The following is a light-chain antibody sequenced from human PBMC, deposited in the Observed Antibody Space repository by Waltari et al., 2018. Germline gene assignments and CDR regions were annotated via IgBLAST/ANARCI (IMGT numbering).Light chain of an antibody. Sequence: QSALTQSASVSGSPGHSITISCPATSRDFAVFNYVSWYQQHPGKAPQLMIYDVSKRPSGVSNRFSGSKSGNTASLTISGLQAEDEADYYCSSYTSTWVFGGGTKLTVL. CDR2: DVS. J-gene: IGLJ3*02. CDR1: SRDFAVFNY. V-gene: IGLV2-14*01. CDR3: SSYTSTWV.